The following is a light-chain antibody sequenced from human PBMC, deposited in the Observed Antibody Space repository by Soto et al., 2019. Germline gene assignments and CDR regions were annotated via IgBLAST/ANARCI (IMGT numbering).Light chain of an antibody. J-gene: IGKJ1*01. V-gene: IGKV1-5*03. Sequence: DIQLAQSPSTLSASVGDRITITCRATQSINWLAWYQQKSGKAPKLLIFEASRLESAVPSRFSGSGSGTEFTLTISSLLPDDFGTYYCQHYDTYSPMWTFGQGTKVDVK. CDR2: EAS. CDR3: QHYDTYSPMWT. CDR1: QSINW.